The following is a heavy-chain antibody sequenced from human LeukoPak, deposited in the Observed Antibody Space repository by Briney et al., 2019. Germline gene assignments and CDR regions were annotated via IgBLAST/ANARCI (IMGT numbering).Heavy chain of an antibody. CDR3: ATGMATITSNWLDP. CDR1: GYSISSGYS. Sequence: SETLSLTCTVSGYSISSGYSWGWIRQPPGKGLECGGSIYHSGTTYYTPSLKSRVTISVDTSKNQFSLKLSSVTAADTAFYYCATGMATITSNWLDPWGQGTLVTVSS. J-gene: IGHJ5*01. CDR2: IYHSGTT. V-gene: IGHV4-38-2*02. D-gene: IGHD5-24*01.